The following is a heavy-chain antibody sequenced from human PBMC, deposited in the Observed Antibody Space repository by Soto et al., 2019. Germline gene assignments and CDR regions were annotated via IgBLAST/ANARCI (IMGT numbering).Heavy chain of an antibody. J-gene: IGHJ4*02. CDR1: GYTLTSYY. CDR3: ARSPLRGALDY. CDR2: INPSGGST. Sequence: ASVKVSCKASGYTLTSYYMHWVRQTPGQGLEWMGIINPSGGSTTYAQKFQGRVTMTRDTSTSIVYMELSSLRSEDTAMYYCARSPLRGALDYWGQGTLVTVSS. V-gene: IGHV1-46*01.